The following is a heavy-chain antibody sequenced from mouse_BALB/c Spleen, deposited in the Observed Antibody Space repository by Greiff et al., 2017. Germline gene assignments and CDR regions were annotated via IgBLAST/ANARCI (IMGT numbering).Heavy chain of an antibody. CDR2: IRLKSNNYAT. CDR3: TRDDYAYYFDY. D-gene: IGHD2-4*01. J-gene: IGHJ2*01. V-gene: IGHV6-6*02. Sequence: EVKLEESGGGLVQPGGSMKLSCVASGFTFSNYWMNWVRQSPEKGLEWVAEIRLKSNNYATHYAESVKGRFTISRDDSKSSVYLQMNNLRAEDTGIYYCTRDDYAYYFDYWGQGTTLTVSS. CDR1: GFTFSNYW.